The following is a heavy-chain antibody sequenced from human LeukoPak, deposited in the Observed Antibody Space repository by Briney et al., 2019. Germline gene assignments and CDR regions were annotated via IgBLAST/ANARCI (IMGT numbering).Heavy chain of an antibody. CDR2: MNPNSGNT. CDR1: GYTFTSYD. D-gene: IGHD6-13*01. J-gene: IGHJ4*02. Sequence: ASVKVSCKASGYTFTSYDINWVRQATGQGLEWMGWMNPNSGNTGYAQKFQGRITMTRNISITTAYMELSSLISEDTAVYYCARGGGSSFPGDYWGQGTLVTVSS. V-gene: IGHV1-8*01. CDR3: ARGGGSSFPGDY.